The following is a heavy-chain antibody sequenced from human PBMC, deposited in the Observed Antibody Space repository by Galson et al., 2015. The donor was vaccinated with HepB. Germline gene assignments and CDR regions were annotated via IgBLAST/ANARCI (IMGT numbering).Heavy chain of an antibody. J-gene: IGHJ5*02. CDR2: IYPGDSDT. V-gene: IGHV5-51*01. D-gene: IGHD3-22*01. CDR1: GYSFTSYW. Sequence: QSGAEVKKPGESLKISCKGSGYSFTSYWIGWVRQMPGKGLEWMGIIYPGDSDTRYSPSFQGQVTISADKSISTAYLQWSSLKASDTAMYYCARHGRLIVVAPGENWFDPWGQGTLVTVSS. CDR3: ARHGRLIVVAPGENWFDP.